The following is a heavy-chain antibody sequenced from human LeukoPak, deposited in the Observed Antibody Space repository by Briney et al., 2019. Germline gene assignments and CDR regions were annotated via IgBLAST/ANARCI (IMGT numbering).Heavy chain of an antibody. Sequence: KPSETLSLTCTVSGGSISSSSYYWGWIRQPPGKGLEWIGSIYYSGSTYYNPSLKSRVTIPVDTSKNQFSLKLSSVTAADTAVYYCARHDLTNIVVVPAAVNWFDPWGQGTLVTVSS. D-gene: IGHD2-2*01. CDR3: ARHDLTNIVVVPAAVNWFDP. V-gene: IGHV4-39*01. CDR1: GGSISSSSYY. J-gene: IGHJ5*02. CDR2: IYYSGST.